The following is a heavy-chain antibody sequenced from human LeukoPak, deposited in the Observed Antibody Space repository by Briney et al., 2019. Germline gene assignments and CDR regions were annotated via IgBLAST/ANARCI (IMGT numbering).Heavy chain of an antibody. CDR3: ARATAPLRPTVSFDY. V-gene: IGHV1-69*01. J-gene: IGHJ4*02. CDR2: IIPIFGTA. D-gene: IGHD5-12*01. CDR1: GGAFSSYA. Sequence: GSSVKVSCKASGGAFSSYAISWVRQAPGQGLEWMGGIIPIFGTANYAQKLQGRVTITADESTSTAYMELSSLRSEDTAVYYCARATAPLRPTVSFDYWGQGTLVTVSS.